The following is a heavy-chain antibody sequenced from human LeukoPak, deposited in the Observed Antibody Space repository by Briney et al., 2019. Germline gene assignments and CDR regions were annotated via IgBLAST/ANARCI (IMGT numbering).Heavy chain of an antibody. CDR3: AKDALGGSGSYSWGTYDY. J-gene: IGHJ4*02. D-gene: IGHD3-10*01. CDR1: GFRFSSYA. Sequence: GGSWRSSCVASGFRFSSYARSWVRRAPGKGLEGVSGISGSGSTAVYTASVGGRYTGSRATSKTTLYLQMLSLRDEDTAVYYCAKDALGGSGSYSWGTYDYWGQGTLVTVSS. CDR2: ISGSGSTA. V-gene: IGHV3-23*01.